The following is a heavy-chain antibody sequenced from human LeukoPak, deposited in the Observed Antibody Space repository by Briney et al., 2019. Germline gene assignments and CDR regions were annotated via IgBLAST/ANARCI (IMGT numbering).Heavy chain of an antibody. CDR1: GFTFSNYA. D-gene: IGHD6-19*01. CDR2: ISGSGGST. Sequence: GGSLRLSCAASGFTFSNYALRWVRQASGEGLLPVSGISGSGGSTTYADSVKGRFTISRDNSKNMLFLQINSLRGEDTAVYYCIAGGWSTDAFEMWGQGTTVSVSS. CDR3: IAGGWSTDAFEM. V-gene: IGHV3-23*01. J-gene: IGHJ3*02.